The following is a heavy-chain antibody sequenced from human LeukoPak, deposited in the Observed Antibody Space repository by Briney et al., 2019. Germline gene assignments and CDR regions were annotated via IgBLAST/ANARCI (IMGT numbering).Heavy chain of an antibody. CDR3: AREGGYCTNGICPFDS. J-gene: IGHJ4*02. Sequence: GASVKVSCEASGYTFTSYGISWVRQAPGQGLEWMGWINAYNENTNYAQKFQGRVTITADKSTSTAYMELSSLRSEDTAVYYCAREGGYCTNGICPFDSWGQGTLVTVSS. CDR2: INAYNENT. CDR1: GYTFTSYG. D-gene: IGHD2-8*01. V-gene: IGHV1-18*01.